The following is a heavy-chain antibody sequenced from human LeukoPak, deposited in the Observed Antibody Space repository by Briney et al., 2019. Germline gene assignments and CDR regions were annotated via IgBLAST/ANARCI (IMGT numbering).Heavy chain of an antibody. Sequence: ASVKVSCKASGGTFSSYAISWVRQAPGQGLEWMGRINPNSGGTNYAQKFQGRVTMTRDTSISTAYMELSRLRSDDTAVYYCARDLRIAAAGPKNWFDPWGQGTLVTVSS. CDR1: GGTFSSYA. CDR2: INPNSGGT. D-gene: IGHD6-13*01. J-gene: IGHJ5*02. V-gene: IGHV1-2*06. CDR3: ARDLRIAAAGPKNWFDP.